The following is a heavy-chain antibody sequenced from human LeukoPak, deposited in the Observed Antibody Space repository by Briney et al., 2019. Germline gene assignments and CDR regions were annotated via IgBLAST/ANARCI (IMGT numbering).Heavy chain of an antibody. Sequence: ASVKVSCKASGYTFTSYYMHWVRQAPGQGLEWMGIINPSGGSTSYAQKFQGRVTMTRDMSTSTAYMELRSLRSDDTAVYYCARDLGIAVAELYYYYYMDVWGKGTTVTVSS. J-gene: IGHJ6*03. CDR2: INPSGGST. CDR3: ARDLGIAVAELYYYYYMDV. D-gene: IGHD6-19*01. CDR1: GYTFTSYY. V-gene: IGHV1-46*01.